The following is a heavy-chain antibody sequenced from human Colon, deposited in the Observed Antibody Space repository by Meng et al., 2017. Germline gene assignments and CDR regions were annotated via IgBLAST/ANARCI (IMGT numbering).Heavy chain of an antibody. J-gene: IGHJ3*02. V-gene: IGHV4-30-2*01. Sequence: QLQLQESGSGLVKPSQTLSLTCAVPGGSIDRGGFSWSWIRQPPGKGLEWIGYIYHSGNTDYNPSLESRVTISIDTSKNQFSLEVQSVTGADTAVYYCARATWGYGWGSDNAFDIWGQGTMVTVSS. D-gene: IGHD3-10*01. CDR1: GGSIDRGGFS. CDR3: ARATWGYGWGSDNAFDI. CDR2: IYHSGNT.